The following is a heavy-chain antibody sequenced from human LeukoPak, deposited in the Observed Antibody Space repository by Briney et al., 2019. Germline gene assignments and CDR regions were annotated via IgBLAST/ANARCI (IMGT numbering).Heavy chain of an antibody. CDR2: INHSGST. V-gene: IGHV4-34*01. D-gene: IGHD1-26*01. Sequence: SETLSLTCAVYGGSFSGYYWSWIRQPPGKGLEWIGEINHSGSTNYNPSLKSRVTISVDTSKNRFSLKLSSVTTADTAVYYCARTLGSYFDYWGQGTLVTVSS. J-gene: IGHJ4*02. CDR1: GGSFSGYY. CDR3: ARTLGSYFDY.